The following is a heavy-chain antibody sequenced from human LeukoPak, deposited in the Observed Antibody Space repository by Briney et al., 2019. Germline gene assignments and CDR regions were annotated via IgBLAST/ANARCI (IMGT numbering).Heavy chain of an antibody. V-gene: IGHV4-39*07. CDR2: INHSGST. D-gene: IGHD3-9*01. Sequence: SETLSLTCTVSGGSISSSSYYWGWIRQPPGKGLEWIGEINHSGSTNYNPSLKSRVTISVDTSKNQFSLKLSSVTAADTAVYYCARLVYGTYDLSGYPVGYFDYWGQGTLVTVSS. J-gene: IGHJ4*02. CDR3: ARLVYGTYDLSGYPVGYFDY. CDR1: GGSISSSSYY.